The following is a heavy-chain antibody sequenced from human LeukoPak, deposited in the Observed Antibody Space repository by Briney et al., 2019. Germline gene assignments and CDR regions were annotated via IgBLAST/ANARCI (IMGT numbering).Heavy chain of an antibody. CDR3: ARGPNKSDGGNSGSAWFDP. V-gene: IGHV1-8*01. J-gene: IGHJ5*02. Sequence: ASVKVSCKASGYTFTTYDINWVRQATGQELEWMGWMNPNSGNTGYAQKFQGRVTMTRNTSISTAYMELSSLRSEDTAVYYCARGPNKSDGGNSGSAWFDPWGQGTLVTVSS. CDR1: GYTFTTYD. D-gene: IGHD4-23*01. CDR2: MNPNSGNT.